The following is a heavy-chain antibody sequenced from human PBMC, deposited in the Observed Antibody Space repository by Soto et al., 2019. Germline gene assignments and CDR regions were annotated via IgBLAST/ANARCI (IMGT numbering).Heavy chain of an antibody. D-gene: IGHD3-16*02. CDR1: GFTFSSYA. Sequence: EVQLLESGGGLVQPGGSLRLSCAASGFTFSSYAMSWVRQAPGKGLEWVAAISGSGGSTYYADSVKGRFTISRDNSKNTLYLQMNSLRAEDTAVYYCAKDLERDYDYIWGSYRRRTNNWFAPWGQGTLVTVSS. V-gene: IGHV3-23*01. J-gene: IGHJ5*02. CDR3: AKDLERDYDYIWGSYRRRTNNWFAP. CDR2: ISGSGGST.